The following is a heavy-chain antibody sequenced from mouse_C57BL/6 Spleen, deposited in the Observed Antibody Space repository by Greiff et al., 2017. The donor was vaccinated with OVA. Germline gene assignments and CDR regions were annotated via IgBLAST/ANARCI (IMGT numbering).Heavy chain of an antibody. CDR2: IDPDTGGT. CDR1: GYTFTDYE. J-gene: IGHJ2*01. V-gene: IGHV1-15*01. D-gene: IGHD2-3*01. CDR3: TSFYDSFDY. Sequence: VQRVESGAELVRPGASVTLSCKASGYTFTDYEMHWVKQTPVHGLEWIGAIDPDTGGTAYNQKFKGKAILTADKSSSTAYMELRSLTSEDSAVYYCTSFYDSFDYWGQGTTLTVSS.